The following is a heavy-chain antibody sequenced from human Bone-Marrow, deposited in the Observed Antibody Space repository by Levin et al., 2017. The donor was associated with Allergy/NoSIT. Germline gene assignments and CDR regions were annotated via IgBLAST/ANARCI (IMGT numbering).Heavy chain of an antibody. V-gene: IGHV3-30*18. CDR1: GFTFSDYG. Sequence: GGSLRLSCAASGFTFSDYGMHWVRQAPGKGLEWVAVISYDGSYQNYGESVKGRFTISRDNSKDTLYLQMNSLRPEDTAVYFCAKDSTASTWTLVWHNAFDMWGQGTMVTVSS. J-gene: IGHJ3*02. CDR2: ISYDGSYQ. D-gene: IGHD3-16*01. CDR3: AKDSTASTWTLVWHNAFDM.